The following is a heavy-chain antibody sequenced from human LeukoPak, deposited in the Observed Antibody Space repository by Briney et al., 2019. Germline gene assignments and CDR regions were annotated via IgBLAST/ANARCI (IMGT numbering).Heavy chain of an antibody. D-gene: IGHD3-10*01. V-gene: IGHV4-34*01. Sequence: PSETLSLTCAVYGGSFSGYYWSWIRQPPGKGLEWIGEINHSGSTNYNPSLKSRVTISVDTSKNQFSLKLSSVTAADTAVYYCARVSRSDLPDYWGQGTLVTVSS. CDR1: GGSFSGYY. J-gene: IGHJ4*02. CDR3: ARVSRSDLPDY. CDR2: INHSGST.